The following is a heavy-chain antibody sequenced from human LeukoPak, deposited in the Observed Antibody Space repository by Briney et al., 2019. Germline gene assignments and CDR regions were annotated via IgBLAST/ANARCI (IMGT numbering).Heavy chain of an antibody. V-gene: IGHV3-33*01. CDR1: GFTFSSYG. J-gene: IGHJ5*02. Sequence: PGGSLRLSCAASGFTFSSYGMHWVRQAPGKGLEWVAVIWYDGSNKYYADSVKGRFTISRDNSKNTLYLQMNSLRAEDTAVYYCARDRQAVVTPVGWFDPWGQGTLVTASS. CDR2: IWYDGSNK. CDR3: ARDRQAVVTPVGWFDP. D-gene: IGHD4-23*01.